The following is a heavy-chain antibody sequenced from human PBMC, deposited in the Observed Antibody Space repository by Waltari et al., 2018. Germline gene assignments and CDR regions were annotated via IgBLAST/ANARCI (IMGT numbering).Heavy chain of an antibody. CDR3: TSDSGSYSYDY. CDR2: IYTSGST. CDR1: GGSISSGSYY. Sequence: QVQLQESGPGLVKPSQTLSLTCTVSGGSISSGSYYWRWIRQPAGKGLEWIVRIYTSGSTNYNPSLKSRVTISVDTSKNQFSLKLSSVTAADTAVYYCTSDSGSYSYDYWGQGTLVTVSS. J-gene: IGHJ4*02. D-gene: IGHD1-26*01. V-gene: IGHV4-61*02.